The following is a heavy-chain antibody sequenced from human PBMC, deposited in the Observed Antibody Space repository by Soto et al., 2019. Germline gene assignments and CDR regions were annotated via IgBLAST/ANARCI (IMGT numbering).Heavy chain of an antibody. CDR1: GFTFSSYA. V-gene: IGHV3-23*01. CDR3: AKDHGSYPSLLLDYYYGMDV. Sequence: EVQLLESGGGLVQPGGSLRLSCAASGFTFSSYAMSWVRQAPGKGLEWVSAISGSGGGTYYADSVKGRFTISRDNSKNTLYLQMNSLRAEDTAVYYCAKDHGSYPSLLLDYYYGMDVWGQGTTVTVSS. CDR2: ISGSGGGT. D-gene: IGHD1-26*01. J-gene: IGHJ6*02.